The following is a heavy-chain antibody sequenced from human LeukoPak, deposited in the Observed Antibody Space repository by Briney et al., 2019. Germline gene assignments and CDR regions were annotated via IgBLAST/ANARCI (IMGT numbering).Heavy chain of an antibody. J-gene: IGHJ4*02. CDR2: IYYSGST. CDR3: ARTIAARPGYFDY. V-gene: IGHV4-39*01. D-gene: IGHD6-6*01. Sequence: SETLSLTCTVSGGSISSSSYYWGWIRQPPGKGLEWIGSIYYSGSTYYSPSLKSRVTISVDTSKNQFSLKLSSVTAADTAVYYCARTIAARPGYFDYWGQGTLVTVSS. CDR1: GGSISSSSYY.